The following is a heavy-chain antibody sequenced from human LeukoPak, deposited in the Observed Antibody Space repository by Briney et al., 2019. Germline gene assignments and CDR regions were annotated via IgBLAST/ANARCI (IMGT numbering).Heavy chain of an antibody. CDR3: ASPLQGVYGFDYYYYMDV. V-gene: IGHV1-69*13. Sequence: SVKVSCKASGGTFSSYAISWVRQAPGQGLEWMGGIIPIFGTANYAQKFQGRVTITADESTSTAYMELSSLRSEDAAVYYCASPLQGVYGFDYYYYMDVWGKGTTVTVSS. CDR1: GGTFSSYA. D-gene: IGHD3-10*01. J-gene: IGHJ6*03. CDR2: IIPIFGTA.